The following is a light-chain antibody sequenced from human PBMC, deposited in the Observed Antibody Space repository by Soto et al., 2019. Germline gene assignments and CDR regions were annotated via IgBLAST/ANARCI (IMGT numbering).Light chain of an antibody. J-gene: IGLJ3*02. Sequence: QSVLTQPPSASGSPGQSLTISCKGSNRDVGAYKYVSWYQQRPGTAPKMIIFEVDKRPSGVPNRFSGSRSGDKASLTVSGLQTEDEGIYYCAANAGGNTWLFGGGTKVTVL. CDR1: NRDVGAYKY. V-gene: IGLV2-8*01. CDR2: EVD. CDR3: AANAGGNTWL.